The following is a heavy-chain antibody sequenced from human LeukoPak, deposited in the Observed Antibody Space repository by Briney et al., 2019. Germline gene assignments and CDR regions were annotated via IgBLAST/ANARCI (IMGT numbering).Heavy chain of an antibody. CDR3: ARAGWIITSGIDY. CDR2: IHHIGST. D-gene: IGHD3-10*01. CDR1: GFSISRSYY. V-gene: IGHV4-38-2*01. Sequence: PSETLSLTCGVSGFSISRSYYWAWIRQPPGKGLEWIGTIHHIGSTYYSPSLGSRVTMSVDTSKNEFSLNLKSVTAADTAVYYCARAGWIITSGIDYWGQGALVTVSS. J-gene: IGHJ4*02.